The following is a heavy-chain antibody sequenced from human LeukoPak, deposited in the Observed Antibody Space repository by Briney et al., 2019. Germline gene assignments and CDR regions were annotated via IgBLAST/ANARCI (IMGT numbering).Heavy chain of an antibody. V-gene: IGHV3-23*01. J-gene: IGHJ4*02. D-gene: IGHD3-10*01. CDR1: GFTFSSYA. CDR2: ISGSGGST. CDR3: AKNRLVRGTYYFDY. Sequence: GGSLRLSCAASGFTFSSYAMSWVRQAPGKGLEWVSAISGSGGSTYYADSVKGRFTISRDNSKNTLCLQMNSLRAEDTAVYYCAKNRLVRGTYYFDYWGQGTLVTVSS.